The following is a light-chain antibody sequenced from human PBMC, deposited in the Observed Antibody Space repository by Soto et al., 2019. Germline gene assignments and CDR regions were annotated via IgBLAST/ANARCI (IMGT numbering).Light chain of an antibody. CDR2: RNN. Sequence: QSALTQPPSASGTPGPRVTISSFGSSSNIGRNTVNSYQQLPGTAPKLPIYRNNRRPSGAPARFSGSKSGTSASLAISGLQCEDDAEYYCAAWDDSLNGYVFGTGAKVTVL. CDR1: SSNIGRNT. V-gene: IGLV1-44*01. CDR3: AAWDDSLNGYV. J-gene: IGLJ1*01.